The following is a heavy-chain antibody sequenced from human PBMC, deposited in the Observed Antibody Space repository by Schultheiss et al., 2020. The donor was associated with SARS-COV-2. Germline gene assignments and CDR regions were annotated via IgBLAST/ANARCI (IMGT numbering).Heavy chain of an antibody. CDR1: GGSISSYY. CDR2: IYYSGST. J-gene: IGHJ5*02. Sequence: GSLRLSCTVSGGSISSYYWSWIRQPPGKGLEWIGYIYYSGSTNYNPSLKSRVTISVDTSKNQFSLKLSSVTAADTAVYYCARERAVTTSKKYNWFDPWGQGTLVTVSS. CDR3: ARERAVTTSKKYNWFDP. V-gene: IGHV4-59*12. D-gene: IGHD4-17*01.